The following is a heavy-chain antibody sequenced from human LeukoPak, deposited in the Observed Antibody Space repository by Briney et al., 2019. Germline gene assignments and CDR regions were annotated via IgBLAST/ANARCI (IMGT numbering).Heavy chain of an antibody. J-gene: IGHJ4*02. CDR3: ARDWT. CDR2: INHSGST. V-gene: IGHV4-34*01. CDR1: GGSFSGYY. D-gene: IGHD1-1*01. Sequence: SETLSLTCAVYGGSFSGYYWSWIRQPPGKGLEWIWEINHSGSTNYNPSLKSRVTISVDTSKNQFSLKLSSVTAADTAVYYCARDWTWGQGTLVTVSS.